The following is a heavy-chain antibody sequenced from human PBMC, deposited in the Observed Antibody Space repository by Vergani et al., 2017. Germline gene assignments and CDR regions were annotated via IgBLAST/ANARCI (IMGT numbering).Heavy chain of an antibody. J-gene: IGHJ6*03. Sequence: QVQLVESGGGVVQPGRSLRLSCAASGFSFSSYAMHWVRQAPGKGLEWIAVISYDETNKYYADSVKGRFTISRDSSTNTLYLQMSSLRAEDTAVYYCARDQVPAAIRLNVGNYMDVWGKGTTVIVSS. CDR1: GFSFSSYA. CDR3: ARDQVPAAIRLNVGNYMDV. D-gene: IGHD2-2*02. V-gene: IGHV3-30-3*01. CDR2: ISYDETNK.